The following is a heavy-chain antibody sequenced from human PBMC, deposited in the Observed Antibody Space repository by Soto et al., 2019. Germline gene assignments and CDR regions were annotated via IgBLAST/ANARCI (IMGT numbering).Heavy chain of an antibody. J-gene: IGHJ6*02. CDR3: ARAYYDSSGYYKDYYYGMDV. CDR2: IYSGGNT. V-gene: IGHV3-53*01. D-gene: IGHD3-22*01. CDR1: GFTVSSNY. Sequence: GGSLRLSCAASGFTVSSNYMSWVRQAPGKGLKWVSVIYSGGNTYYADSVKGRFTISRDNSKNTLYLQMNSLRAEDTAVYYCARAYYDSSGYYKDYYYGMDVWGQGTTVTVSS.